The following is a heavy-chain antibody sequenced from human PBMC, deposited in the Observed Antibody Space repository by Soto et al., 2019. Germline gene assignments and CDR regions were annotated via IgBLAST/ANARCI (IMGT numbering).Heavy chain of an antibody. CDR3: ARCSAMSCIATSAMTY. D-gene: IGHD6-13*01. Sequence: DVQLVESGGGLVKPGGSLRLSCAASGFTFSSYSMNWVRQAPGKGLEWVSSISSSGSHIYYADSVKGRFTISRDNAENSLYLQMNSLRAEDTAVYYCARCSAMSCIATSAMTYWGQGTLVTVSS. V-gene: IGHV3-21*02. CDR1: GFTFSSYS. CDR2: ISSSGSHI. J-gene: IGHJ4*02.